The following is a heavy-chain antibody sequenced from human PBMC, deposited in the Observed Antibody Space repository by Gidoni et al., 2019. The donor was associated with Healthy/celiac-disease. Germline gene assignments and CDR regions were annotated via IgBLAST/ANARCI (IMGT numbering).Heavy chain of an antibody. D-gene: IGHD4-17*01. CDR3: ARGRADYGGNSCDY. Sequence: QVQLLQSGAEVNNPGASVKVSCKASGYTLTSYGISWVRQAPGKGLEWMGWISAYNGNTNYAQKLQDRVTTTTDTSTSTAYMELRSLRSDETAVYYCARGRADYGGNSCDYWGQGTLVTVSS. J-gene: IGHJ4*02. CDR1: GYTLTSYG. V-gene: IGHV1-18*01. CDR2: ISAYNGNT.